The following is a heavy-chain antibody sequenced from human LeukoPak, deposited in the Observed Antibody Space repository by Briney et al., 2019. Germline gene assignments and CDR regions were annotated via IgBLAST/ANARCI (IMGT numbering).Heavy chain of an antibody. J-gene: IGHJ5*02. V-gene: IGHV4-39*01. D-gene: IGHD2-2*01. CDR2: IYYSGST. CDR1: GGSISSYY. CDR3: ARHRFCTNTSCYLGWFDP. Sequence: SETLSLTCTVSGGSISSYYWGWIRQPPGKGLEWIGSIYYSGSTYYNPSLRSRVTISVDTSKNQFSLKLSSVTAADTAVYYCARHRFCTNTSCYLGWFDPWGQGTLVTVSS.